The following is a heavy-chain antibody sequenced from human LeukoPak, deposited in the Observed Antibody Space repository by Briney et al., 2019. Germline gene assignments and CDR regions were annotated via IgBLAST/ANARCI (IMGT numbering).Heavy chain of an antibody. CDR2: IYYSGST. V-gene: IGHV4-39*02. D-gene: IGHD6-19*01. CDR1: GGSISSSRYY. Sequence: ASETLSLTCTVSGGSISSSRYYWGWIRQPPGKGLEWIGSIYYSGSTYYNPSLKSRLTISVDTSKNHFSLKLSSVTAADTAVYYCARLSDWYEVGYWGQGTLVTVSS. CDR3: ARLSDWYEVGY. J-gene: IGHJ4*02.